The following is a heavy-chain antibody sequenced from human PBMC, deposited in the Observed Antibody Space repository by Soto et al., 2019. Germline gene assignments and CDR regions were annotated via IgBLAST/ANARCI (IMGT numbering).Heavy chain of an antibody. V-gene: IGHV7-4-1*01. CDR3: ARDLRGYSYGWGYYYYYGMDV. CDR2: INTNTGNP. Sequence: RASVKVSCKASGYTFTSYAMNWVRQAPGQGLEWMGWINTNTGNPTYAQGFTGRFVFSLDTSVSTAYLQICSLKAEDTAVYYCARDLRGYSYGWGYYYYYGMDVWGQGTTVTVSS. J-gene: IGHJ6*02. CDR1: GYTFTSYA. D-gene: IGHD5-18*01.